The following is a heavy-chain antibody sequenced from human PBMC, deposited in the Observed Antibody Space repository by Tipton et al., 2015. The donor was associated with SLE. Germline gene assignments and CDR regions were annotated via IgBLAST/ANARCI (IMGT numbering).Heavy chain of an antibody. CDR3: ATSNLGSSFDY. D-gene: IGHD6-6*01. CDR2: ISGSGGST. Sequence: SLRLSCAASGFTFSSYEMNWVRQAPGKGLEWVSTISGSGGSTYYADSVKGRFTISRDNSKNTLYLQMNRLRAEDTAVYSCATSNLGSSFDYWGQGTLVTVSS. V-gene: IGHV3-23*01. CDR1: GFTFSSYE. J-gene: IGHJ4*02.